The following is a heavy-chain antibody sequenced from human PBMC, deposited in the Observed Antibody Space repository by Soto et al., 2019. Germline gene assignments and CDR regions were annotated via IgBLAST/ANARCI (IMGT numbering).Heavy chain of an antibody. Sequence: GESLKISCKGSGYSFTSYWIGWVRQMPGKVLEWTGIIYPGDSDTRYSPSFQGQVTISADKSISTAYLQWSSLKASDTAMYYCARTVRGVIITAYGMDVWGQGXTVTVYS. CDR2: IYPGDSDT. J-gene: IGHJ6*02. CDR3: ARTVRGVIITAYGMDV. V-gene: IGHV5-51*01. CDR1: GYSFTSYW. D-gene: IGHD3-10*01.